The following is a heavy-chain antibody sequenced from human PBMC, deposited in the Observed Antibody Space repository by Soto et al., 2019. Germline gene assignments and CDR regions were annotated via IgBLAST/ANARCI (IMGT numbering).Heavy chain of an antibody. J-gene: IGHJ4*02. CDR3: AKVSSSWYAGFFDL. V-gene: IGHV3-23*01. Sequence: EVHLLESGGGLVQPGRSLRLSCTASGFTFSSHAMTWVRQAPGKGLEWVSGLSESGDSIYSADSVKGRFTIYRDNSMNTLYLQMNTLRVEDTAVYYCAKVSSSWYAGFFDLWGQGTLVTVSS. D-gene: IGHD6-13*01. CDR1: GFTFSSHA. CDR2: LSESGDSI.